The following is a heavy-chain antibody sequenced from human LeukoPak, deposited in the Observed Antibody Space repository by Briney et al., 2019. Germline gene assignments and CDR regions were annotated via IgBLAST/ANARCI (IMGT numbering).Heavy chain of an antibody. J-gene: IGHJ5*02. D-gene: IGHD3-9*01. V-gene: IGHV4-39*07. CDR3: ARAKRNALLRYFDWLLRFDP. CDR1: GGSISSSSYY. CDR2: IYYSGST. Sequence: SETLSLTCTVSGGSISSSSYYWGWIRQPPGKGLEWIGSIYYSGSTYYNPSFKSRVTISVDTSKNQFSLKLSSVTAADTAVYYCARAKRNALLRYFDWLLRFDPWGQGTLVTVSS.